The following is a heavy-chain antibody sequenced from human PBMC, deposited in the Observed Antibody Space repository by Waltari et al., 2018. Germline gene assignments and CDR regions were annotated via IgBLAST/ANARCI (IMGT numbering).Heavy chain of an antibody. D-gene: IGHD2-21*01. CDR3: ARSGGTSCGGDCYPTH. CDR2: ISYDGSNK. J-gene: IGHJ4*02. V-gene: IGHV3-30-3*01. Sequence: QVQLVESGGGVVQPGRSLRLSCAAAGFTFSSYAMHWVRQAPGKGLEWVAVISYDGSNKYYADSVKGRFTISRDNSKNTLYLQMNSLRAEDTAVYYCARSGGTSCGGDCYPTHWGQGTLVTVSS. CDR1: GFTFSSYA.